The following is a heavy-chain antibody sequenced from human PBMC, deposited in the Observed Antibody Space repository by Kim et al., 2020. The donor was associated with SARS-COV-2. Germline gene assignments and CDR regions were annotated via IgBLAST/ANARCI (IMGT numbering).Heavy chain of an antibody. J-gene: IGHJ4*02. CDR2: IYNSETT. CDR3: ASLGGGY. CDR1: GASISLYY. D-gene: IGHD3-10*01. Sequence: SETLSLTCTVSGASISLYYWSWIRQPPGKGLECIGYIYNSETTKYNPSLKSRVTISVDTSRKGVSLHLNSVTAEDTAVYYCASLGGGYWGQGILVTVSS. V-gene: IGHV4-59*08.